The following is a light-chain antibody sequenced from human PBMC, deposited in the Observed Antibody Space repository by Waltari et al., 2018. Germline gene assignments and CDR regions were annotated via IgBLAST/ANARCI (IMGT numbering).Light chain of an antibody. Sequence: EIVMTQSQATLSVFPGERATLPCRASQSIRSNLAWYQLKPGQAPRLLIYGASTRATGIPARFSGSGSGTQFTLTISSLQSEDFAVYFCQQYDNWLGTFGQGTKVEIK. V-gene: IGKV3-15*01. CDR1: QSIRSN. J-gene: IGKJ1*01. CDR3: QQYDNWLGT. CDR2: GAS.